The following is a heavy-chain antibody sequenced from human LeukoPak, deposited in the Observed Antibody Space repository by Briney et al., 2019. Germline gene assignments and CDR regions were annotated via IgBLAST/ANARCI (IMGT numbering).Heavy chain of an antibody. V-gene: IGHV4-59*12. D-gene: IGHD4-17*01. CDR1: GGSISSYY. J-gene: IGHJ4*02. CDR2: IYHSGST. CDR3: ARGGTTVTPIDY. Sequence: SETLSLTCIVSGGSISSYYWSWIRQPAGKGLEWIGYIYHSGSTYYNPSLKSRVTISVDRSKNQFSLKLSSVTAADTAVYYCARGGTTVTPIDYWGQGTLATVSS.